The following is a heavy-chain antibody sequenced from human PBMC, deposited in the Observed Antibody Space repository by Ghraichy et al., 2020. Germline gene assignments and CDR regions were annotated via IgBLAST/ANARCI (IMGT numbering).Heavy chain of an antibody. D-gene: IGHD3-3*01. CDR1: GFTFSSYA. Sequence: GGSLRLSCSASGFTFSSYAMHWVRQAPGKGLEYVSAISSNGGSTYYADSVKGRFTISRDNSKNTLYLQMSSLRAEDTAVYYCVKAVNSVTTPFDYWGQGTLVTVSS. J-gene: IGHJ4*02. CDR2: ISSNGGST. V-gene: IGHV3-64D*06. CDR3: VKAVNSVTTPFDY.